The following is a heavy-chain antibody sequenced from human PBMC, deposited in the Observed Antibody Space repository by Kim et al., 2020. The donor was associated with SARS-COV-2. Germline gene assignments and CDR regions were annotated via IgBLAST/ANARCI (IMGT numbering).Heavy chain of an antibody. CDR3: ARYVGRTREDPTY. V-gene: IGHV3-23*01. CDR2: IRGSGGDT. J-gene: IGHJ4*02. CDR1: GFTFSNYA. D-gene: IGHD3-10*01. Sequence: GGSLRLSCAVSGFTFSNYAMSWVRQAPGKGLEWVSSIRGSGGDTFYAGSVRGRFSISRDNAENTLYLNMNSLRVEDTAVYYCARYVGRTREDPTYWGQGTLVTVSS.